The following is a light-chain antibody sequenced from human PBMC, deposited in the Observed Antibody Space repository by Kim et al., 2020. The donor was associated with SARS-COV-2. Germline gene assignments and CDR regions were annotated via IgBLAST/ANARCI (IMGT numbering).Light chain of an antibody. V-gene: IGLV2-8*01. CDR1: SSDIGSYNS. CDR2: DVN. CDR3: SAFAVGDNVL. Sequence: QSVLTQPPSASGSFGQSVTMSCTGTSSDIGSYNSVSWYQQHPGKAPKLLIFDVNERPSGVPSRFYGFRSGYTASLIVSGLQVDDEAYYYCSAFAVGDNVLFGGGTQLTVL. J-gene: IGLJ3*02.